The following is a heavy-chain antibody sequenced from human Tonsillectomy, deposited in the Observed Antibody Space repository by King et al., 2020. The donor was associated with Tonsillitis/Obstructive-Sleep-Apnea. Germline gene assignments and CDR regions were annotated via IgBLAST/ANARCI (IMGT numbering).Heavy chain of an antibody. CDR1: GGSFSGYY. Sequence: VQLQQWGAGLLKPSETLSLTCAVYGGSFSGYYWSWIRQPPGKGLDWIGEINHSGSTNYNPSLKSRVTISVDTSKNQFSLNLSSVTAADTAVYYCARGPRYSSNWYANYWGQGTLVTVSS. J-gene: IGHJ4*02. D-gene: IGHD6-13*01. CDR2: INHSGST. CDR3: ARGPRYSSNWYANY. V-gene: IGHV4-34*01.